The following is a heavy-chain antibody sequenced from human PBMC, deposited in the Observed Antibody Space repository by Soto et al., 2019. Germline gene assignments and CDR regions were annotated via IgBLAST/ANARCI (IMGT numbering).Heavy chain of an antibody. Sequence: SETLSLTCTVSGGSISSGGYYWSWIRQHPGKGLEWIGYIYYSGSTYYNPSPKSRVTISVDTSKNQFSLKLSSVTAADTAVYYCAREPYDILTGPESLGMDVWGQGTTVTVSS. D-gene: IGHD3-9*01. CDR2: IYYSGST. J-gene: IGHJ6*02. V-gene: IGHV4-31*03. CDR3: AREPYDILTGPESLGMDV. CDR1: GGSISSGGYY.